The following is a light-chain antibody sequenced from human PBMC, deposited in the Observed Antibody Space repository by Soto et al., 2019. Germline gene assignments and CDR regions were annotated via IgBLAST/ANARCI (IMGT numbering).Light chain of an antibody. J-gene: IGKJ1*01. CDR2: EAS. V-gene: IGKV1-5*03. Sequence: DIQMTQSPSTLSASVGDRVTITCRASQSISTWLAWYQQKSGKAPKLLIYEASSLGSGVPSRFSGSGSGTEFTLTISSLQPDDFATYYCQQYNSYSETLGQGTKADIK. CDR3: QQYNSYSET. CDR1: QSISTW.